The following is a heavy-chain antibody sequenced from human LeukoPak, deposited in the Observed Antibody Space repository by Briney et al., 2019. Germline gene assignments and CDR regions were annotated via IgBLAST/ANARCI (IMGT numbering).Heavy chain of an antibody. CDR3: ARGAYASAWYAFDI. CDR2: VYYTGSS. CDR1: GGSVRNYY. D-gene: IGHD6-19*01. Sequence: PSETLSLTCSVSGGSVRNYYWNWIRQPPGKGLEWMGYVYYTGSSNSDPSLKSRVTMFVDTSKNQLSLRLSSVSALDTAVYYCARGAYASAWYAFDIWGPGTGVSVTS. J-gene: IGHJ3*02. V-gene: IGHV4-59*02.